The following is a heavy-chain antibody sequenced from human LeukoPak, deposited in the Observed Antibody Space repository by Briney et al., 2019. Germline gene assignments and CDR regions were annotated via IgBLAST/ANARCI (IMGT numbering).Heavy chain of an antibody. D-gene: IGHD3-10*01. J-gene: IGHJ4*02. Sequence: GGSLRLSCAASGFTFSTYAMSWVRQAPGKGLEWVSVISVTGGTTYYADSVKGRFTISRDNSKNTLYLQMNSLRAEDTAVYYCANLGRSEVYYGSDWGQGTLVTVSS. CDR2: ISVTGGTT. CDR3: ANLGRSEVYYGSD. V-gene: IGHV3-23*01. CDR1: GFTFSTYA.